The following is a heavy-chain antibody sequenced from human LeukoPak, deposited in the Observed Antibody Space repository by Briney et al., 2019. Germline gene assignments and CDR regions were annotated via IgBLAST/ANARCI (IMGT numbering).Heavy chain of an antibody. Sequence: PGGSLRLSCAAPGFSFSTHWMSWVRQAPGKGLEWVANIKQDGSERYYLDSVKGRFTISRDNAKNSLYLQMNSLRAEDTAVYYCATSVTGNLYYFDYWGQETLVTVSS. J-gene: IGHJ4*02. D-gene: IGHD3-9*01. CDR2: IKQDGSER. V-gene: IGHV3-7*01. CDR3: ATSVTGNLYYFDY. CDR1: GFSFSTHW.